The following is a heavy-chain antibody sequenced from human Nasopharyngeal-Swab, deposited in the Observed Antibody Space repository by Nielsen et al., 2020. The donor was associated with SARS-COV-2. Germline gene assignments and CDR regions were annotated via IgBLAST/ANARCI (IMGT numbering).Heavy chain of an antibody. CDR2: IYYSGST. Sequence: PGKGLEWIGYIYYSGSTNYNPSLKSRVTISVDTSKNQLSLKLSSVTAADTAVYYCARDNSKWEPRFWFDPWGQGTLVTVSS. CDR3: ARDNSKWEPRFWFDP. J-gene: IGHJ5*02. V-gene: IGHV4-59*13. D-gene: IGHD1-26*01.